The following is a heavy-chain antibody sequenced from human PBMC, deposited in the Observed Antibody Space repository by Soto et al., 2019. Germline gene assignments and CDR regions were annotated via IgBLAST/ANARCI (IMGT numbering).Heavy chain of an antibody. J-gene: IGHJ4*02. CDR3: ANPQNEYSSSSGIDY. V-gene: IGHV1-46*01. CDR1: GYTFTSYY. CDR2: INPSGGST. D-gene: IGHD6-6*01. Sequence: GASVKVSCKASGYTFTSYYMHWVRQAPGQGLEWMGIINPSGGSTSYAQKFQGRVTMTRDTSTSTVYMELSSLRSEDTAVYYCANPQNEYSSSSGIDYWGQGTLVTVSS.